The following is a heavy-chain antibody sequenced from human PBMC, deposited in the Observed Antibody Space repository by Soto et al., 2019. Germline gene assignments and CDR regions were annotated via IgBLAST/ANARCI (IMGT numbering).Heavy chain of an antibody. J-gene: IGHJ4*02. CDR3: ARGGLIRGVLYY. CDR1: DGSSNNYY. Sequence: QLQLQQWGAGLLKPSETLSLTCAVYDGSSNNYYWSWIRQPPGKGLEWIGEINHSGSTNYNASLKSRVTISEDTSKKQFSLALRFVTAADTAMYYCARGGLIRGVLYYWGQGTLVTVSS. D-gene: IGHD3-10*01. CDR2: INHSGST. V-gene: IGHV4-34*01.